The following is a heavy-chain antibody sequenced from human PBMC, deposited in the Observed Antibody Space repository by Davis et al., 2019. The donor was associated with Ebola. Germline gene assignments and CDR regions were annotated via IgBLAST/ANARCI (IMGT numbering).Heavy chain of an antibody. Sequence: ASVKVSCKASGFILTNYAIHWVRQAPGQRLEWMGWVHGGNGNTKYSQRFQGRVTISTDTSASTVYLDLTSLRSDDTAVFYCARATFGYNSGWYADYWGPGSLVTVSS. D-gene: IGHD6-19*01. J-gene: IGHJ4*02. V-gene: IGHV1-3*01. CDR1: GFILTNYA. CDR3: ARATFGYNSGWYADY. CDR2: VHGGNGNT.